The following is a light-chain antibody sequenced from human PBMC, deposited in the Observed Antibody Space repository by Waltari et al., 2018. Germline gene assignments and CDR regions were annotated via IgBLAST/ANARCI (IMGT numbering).Light chain of an antibody. J-gene: IGKJ1*01. CDR3: QKDGTLPAT. CDR1: QSVSKY. CDR2: DAS. V-gene: IGKV3-20*01. Sequence: EIVLTQSPGPLSLSPGERATLSCRASQSVSKYLAWYQQKPGQAPRLLIYDASTRATGIPDRVSGSGWGRDFSLTISRLEPEDVAVYDCQKDGTLPATFGQGTKVQMK.